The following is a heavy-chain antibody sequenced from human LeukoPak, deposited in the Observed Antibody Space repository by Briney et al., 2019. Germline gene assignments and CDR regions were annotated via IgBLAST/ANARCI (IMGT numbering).Heavy chain of an antibody. CDR2: ISSSGSTI. CDR3: ARDLRIVSGSYLDY. D-gene: IGHD1-26*01. J-gene: IGHJ4*02. CDR1: GFTFSRHG. Sequence: GGSLRLSCVASGFTFSRHGMNWVRQAPGKGLEGVSYISSSGSTIYYADSVKGRFISSRDNTKNSLYLQLNSLRAEDTAIYYCARDLRIVSGSYLDYWGQGTLVTVSS. V-gene: IGHV3-48*04.